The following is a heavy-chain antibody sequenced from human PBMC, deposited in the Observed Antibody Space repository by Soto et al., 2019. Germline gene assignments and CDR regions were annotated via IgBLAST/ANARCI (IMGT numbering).Heavy chain of an antibody. Sequence: QVQLVQSGAEVKKPGASVKVSCKASGYTFTSYGISWVRQAPGQGLEWMGWISAYNGNTNYAQKLQGRTTNTTDTTTSTAYMELRSLRSDVSAGYYCALVLTYSYGMDVWGQGTTVTVSS. J-gene: IGHJ6*02. V-gene: IGHV1-18*01. D-gene: IGHD3-9*01. CDR1: GYTFTSYG. CDR2: ISAYNGNT. CDR3: ALVLTYSYGMDV.